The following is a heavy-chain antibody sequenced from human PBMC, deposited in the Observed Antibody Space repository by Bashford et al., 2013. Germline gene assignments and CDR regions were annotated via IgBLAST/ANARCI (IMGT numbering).Heavy chain of an antibody. D-gene: IGHD5-18*01. Sequence: SVKVSCKASGGTFSSYAISWVRQAPGQGLEWMGGIIPIFGTANYAQKFQGRVTITADKSTSTAYMELSSLRSEDTAVYYCARGGAGGSYGYDYYYGMDVVGQGTTVTVSS. CDR3: ARGGAGGSYGYDYYYGMDV. CDR2: IIPIFGTA. J-gene: IGHJ6*02. V-gene: IGHV1-69*06. CDR1: GGTFSSYA.